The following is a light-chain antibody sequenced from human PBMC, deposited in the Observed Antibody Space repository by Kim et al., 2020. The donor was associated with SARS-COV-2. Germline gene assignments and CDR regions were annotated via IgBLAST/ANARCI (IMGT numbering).Light chain of an antibody. Sequence: SCTTSATAGSTDFGGYNYVYWYQHHPGKAPKLIIYGISKRPSGVPDRFSGSKSDNTASLTVSGLQAEDEADYYCSSYTGSNNFYVFGAGTKVTVL. J-gene: IGLJ1*01. CDR2: GIS. CDR1: STDFGGYNY. V-gene: IGLV2-8*01. CDR3: SSYTGSNNFYV.